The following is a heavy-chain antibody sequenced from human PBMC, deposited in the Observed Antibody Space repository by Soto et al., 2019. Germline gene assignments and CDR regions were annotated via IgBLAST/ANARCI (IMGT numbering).Heavy chain of an antibody. Sequence: ASSEGSCKASGYTFTGHYIHWVRQAPEQGPEWMGEIGPESGATRYAQRFQGRVTMTRDMSITTVYMELNSLRVEDTAVYYCARDQQMAYYYGSGPIDYYGKDVWGQGTTVTVSS. CDR3: ARDQQMAYYYGSGPIDYYGKDV. D-gene: IGHD3-10*01. CDR1: GYTFTGHY. V-gene: IGHV1-2*02. J-gene: IGHJ6*02. CDR2: IGPESGAT.